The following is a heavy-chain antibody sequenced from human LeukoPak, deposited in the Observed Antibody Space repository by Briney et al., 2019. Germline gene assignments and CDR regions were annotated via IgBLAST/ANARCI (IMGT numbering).Heavy chain of an antibody. J-gene: IGHJ4*02. CDR3: ARALWFGEFSFDY. Sequence: SETLSLTCAVYGGSFSGYYWSWIRQPLGKGLEWIGEINHSGSTNYNPSLKSRVTISVDTSKNQFSLKLSSVTAADTAVYYCARALWFGEFSFDYWGQGTLVTVSS. CDR1: GGSFSGYY. D-gene: IGHD3-10*01. CDR2: INHSGST. V-gene: IGHV4-34*01.